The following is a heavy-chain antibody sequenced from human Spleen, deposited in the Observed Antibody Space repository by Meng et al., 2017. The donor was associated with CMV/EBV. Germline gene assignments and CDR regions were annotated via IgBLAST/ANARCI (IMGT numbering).Heavy chain of an antibody. CDR1: GGSISSYY. J-gene: IGHJ4*02. CDR3: ARGERRSSSWYFPGFDY. Sequence: SETLSLTCTVSGGSISSYYWGWIRQPPGKGLEWIGSIYHSGSTYYNPSLKSRVTISVDTSKNQFSLKLSSVTAADTAVYYCARGERRSSSWYFPGFDYWGQGTLVTVSS. D-gene: IGHD6-13*01. CDR2: IYHSGST. V-gene: IGHV4-39*07.